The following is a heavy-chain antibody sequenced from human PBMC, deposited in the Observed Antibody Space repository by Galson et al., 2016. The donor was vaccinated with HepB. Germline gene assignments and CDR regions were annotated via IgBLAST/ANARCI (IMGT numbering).Heavy chain of an antibody. V-gene: IGHV3-21*06. Sequence: SLRLSCAASGFTFSAYSLTWIRQAPGKGLEWVSSISSSSSFTNYVDSVKGRFAISRDNAKSSLFLEMHGLRAEDTAVYYCARERTNWNDASYFDLWGQGTLVTVSS. CDR1: GFTFSAYS. CDR3: ARERTNWNDASYFDL. J-gene: IGHJ4*02. CDR2: ISSSSSFT. D-gene: IGHD1-1*01.